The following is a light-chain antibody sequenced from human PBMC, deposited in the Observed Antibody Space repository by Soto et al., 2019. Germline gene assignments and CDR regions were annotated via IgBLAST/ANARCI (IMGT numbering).Light chain of an antibody. Sequence: QSALTQPRSVSGSPGQSVTISCTGTNRGVGTYNYFAWYQQHPGKAPKLIIYDVTTRPSGVPDRFSGSKSGNTDSLLISGLEAADAAEYYCSSYTSSSTLFGTGAKVALL. CDR3: SSYTSSSTL. V-gene: IGLV2-11*01. J-gene: IGLJ1*01. CDR1: NRGVGTYNY. CDR2: DVT.